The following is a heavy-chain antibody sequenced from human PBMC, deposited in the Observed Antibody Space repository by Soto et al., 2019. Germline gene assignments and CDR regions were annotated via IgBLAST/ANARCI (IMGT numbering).Heavy chain of an antibody. CDR3: ASLVRENYGFNWFDP. CDR2: IIPIFGTA. CDR1: GGTFRSYA. J-gene: IGHJ5*02. Sequence: QVQLVQSGAEVKKPGSSVKVSCKASGGTFRSYAISWVRQAPGQGLEWMGGIIPIFGTANYAQKFQGSVTITADKSTSTAYMELSSLRSEDTAVYYCASLVRENYGFNWFDPWGQGTLVTVSS. D-gene: IGHD4-17*01. V-gene: IGHV1-69*06.